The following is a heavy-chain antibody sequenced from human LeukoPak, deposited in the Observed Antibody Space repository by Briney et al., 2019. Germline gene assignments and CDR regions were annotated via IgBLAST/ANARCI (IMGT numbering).Heavy chain of an antibody. D-gene: IGHD3-16*01. Sequence: PSETLSLTCSVSSGSITSYYWSWLRQPPGKGLKWIGNIYYSGYATYSPSLRSRVTISVDTSKNQFSLKLSSVTAADTAVYYCARETSQKGAHYMDVWGKGTTITISS. J-gene: IGHJ6*03. CDR2: IYYSGYA. CDR1: SGSITSYY. CDR3: ARETSQKGAHYMDV. V-gene: IGHV4-59*01.